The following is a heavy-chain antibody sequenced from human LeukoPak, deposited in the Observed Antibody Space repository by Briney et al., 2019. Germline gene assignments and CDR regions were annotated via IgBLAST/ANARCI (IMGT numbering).Heavy chain of an antibody. Sequence: GASVKVSCKVSGYTLTELSMHWVRQAPGKGLEWMGGSDPEDGETIYAQKFQGRVTMTEDTSTDTAYMELSSLRSEDTAVYYCATGLPSSSWSLDAFDIWGQGTMVTVSS. CDR2: SDPEDGET. D-gene: IGHD6-13*01. CDR1: GYTLTELS. CDR3: ATGLPSSSWSLDAFDI. J-gene: IGHJ3*02. V-gene: IGHV1-24*01.